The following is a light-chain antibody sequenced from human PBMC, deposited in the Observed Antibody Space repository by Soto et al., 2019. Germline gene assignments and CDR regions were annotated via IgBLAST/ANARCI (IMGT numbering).Light chain of an antibody. J-gene: IGKJ2*01. CDR3: QQYVTSPYT. CDR2: ATS. Sequence: EIVLTQSPGTLSLSPGDRATLSCRASQSVSSSSLAWYRQKPGQTPRLLIYATSSRAPGIPDRFSGSGSGTDFTLTISRLEPEDFAVYYCQQYVTSPYTFGQGTKLEI. CDR1: QSVSSSS. V-gene: IGKV3-20*01.